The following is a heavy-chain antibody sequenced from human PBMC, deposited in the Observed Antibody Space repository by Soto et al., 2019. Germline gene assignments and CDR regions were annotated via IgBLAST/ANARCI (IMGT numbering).Heavy chain of an antibody. CDR3: LLNFMTTVTGNWFDP. D-gene: IGHD4-17*01. Sequence: QVQLVESGGGVVQPGRSLRLSCAASGFTFSSYGMHWVRQAPGKGLEWVAVISYDGSNKYYADSVKGRFTISRDNSKNTLYLQMYSLRAEDTAVYYCLLNFMTTVTGNWFDPWGQGTLVTVSS. J-gene: IGHJ5*02. V-gene: IGHV3-30*03. CDR1: GFTFSSYG. CDR2: ISYDGSNK.